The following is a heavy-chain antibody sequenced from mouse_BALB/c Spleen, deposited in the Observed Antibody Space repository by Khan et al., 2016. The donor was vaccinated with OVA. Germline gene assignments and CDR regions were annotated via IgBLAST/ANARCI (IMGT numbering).Heavy chain of an antibody. D-gene: IGHD2-4*01. CDR1: GFSLANYS. CDR2: IWSAGST. Sequence: QVQLQQSGPGLVQPSQSLSITRTVSGFSLANYSVHWVRQSPGKGLEWLGVIWSAGSTDYNAAFISRLTISKDNSRSQVFFKVNSLQPNDTAIYYCARRGYDYGRGALFAYWGQGTLVTVSA. V-gene: IGHV2-2*02. J-gene: IGHJ3*01. CDR3: ARRGYDYGRGALFAY.